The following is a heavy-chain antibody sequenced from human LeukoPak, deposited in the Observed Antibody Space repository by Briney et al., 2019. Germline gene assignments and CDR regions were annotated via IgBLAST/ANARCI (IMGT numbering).Heavy chain of an antibody. CDR2: ISDDGSNK. CDR3: AKGLSSWYPYYFDY. CDR1: GITFSSYD. V-gene: IGHV3-30*18. J-gene: IGHJ4*02. D-gene: IGHD6-13*01. Sequence: GESLKISCVASGITFSSYDMHWVRQAPGKGLEWVAVISDDGSNKYNADSVKGRFTISRDNSKDTLYLQMNSLRAEDTAVYYCAKGLSSWYPYYFDYWGQGTLVTVSS.